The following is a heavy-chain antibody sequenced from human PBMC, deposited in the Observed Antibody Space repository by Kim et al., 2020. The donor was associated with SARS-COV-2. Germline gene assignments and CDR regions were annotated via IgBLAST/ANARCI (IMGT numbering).Heavy chain of an antibody. D-gene: IGHD2-15*01. CDR1: GYTFTSYG. CDR2: ISAYNGNT. J-gene: IGHJ6*02. CDR3: ARRPLFYCSGGSGYGMDV. Sequence: ASVKVSCKASGYTFTSYGISWVRQAPGQGLEWMGWISAYNGNTNYAQKLQGRVTMTTDTSTSTAYMELRSLRSDDTAVYYCARRPLFYCSGGSGYGMDVWGQGTTVTVSS. V-gene: IGHV1-18*01.